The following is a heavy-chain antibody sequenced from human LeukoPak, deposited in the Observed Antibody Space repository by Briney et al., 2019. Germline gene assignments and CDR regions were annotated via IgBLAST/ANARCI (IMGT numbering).Heavy chain of an antibody. CDR1: GFTFSAYW. D-gene: IGHD2-8*01. Sequence: GTLSLSCAASGFTFSAYWMSRVRQAPGKGLKGVANINQDASEKYYVDPVKGRFTISRDNAKNSLDLQMNTLTAEDAGVYYCARVMTIDAFDIWGQGTMVSVSS. V-gene: IGHV3-7*04. CDR2: INQDASEK. J-gene: IGHJ3*02. CDR3: ARVMTIDAFDI.